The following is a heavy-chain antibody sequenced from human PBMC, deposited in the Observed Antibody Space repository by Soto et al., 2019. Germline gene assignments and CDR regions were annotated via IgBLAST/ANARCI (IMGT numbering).Heavy chain of an antibody. CDR2: INHSGST. Sequence: QVQLQQWGAGLLKPSETLSLTCAVYGGSFSGYYWSWIRQPPGKGLEWIGEINHSGSTNYNPSLKSRVTISVDTSKNQFSLKLSYVTAADTAVYYCARGIAVAGRGRAFDIWGQGTMVTVSS. J-gene: IGHJ3*02. CDR3: ARGIAVAGRGRAFDI. D-gene: IGHD6-19*01. V-gene: IGHV4-34*01. CDR1: GGSFSGYY.